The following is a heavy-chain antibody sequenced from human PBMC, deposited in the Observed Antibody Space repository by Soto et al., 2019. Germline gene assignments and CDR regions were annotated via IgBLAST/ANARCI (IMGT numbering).Heavy chain of an antibody. Sequence: APVKVSCKASGYTFTSYAMHWVRQAPGQRLEWMGWINAGNGNTKYSQMFQGRVTITRDTSASTAYMELSSLRSEDTAVYYCASSYYYDSSGYSSLYYYYGMDVWGQGTTVTVS. CDR2: INAGNGNT. CDR3: ASSYYYDSSGYSSLYYYYGMDV. D-gene: IGHD3-22*01. V-gene: IGHV1-3*01. CDR1: GYTFTSYA. J-gene: IGHJ6*02.